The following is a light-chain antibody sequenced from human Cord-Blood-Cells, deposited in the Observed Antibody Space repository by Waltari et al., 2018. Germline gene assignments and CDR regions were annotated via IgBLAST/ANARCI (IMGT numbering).Light chain of an antibody. CDR2: EGS. Sequence: QSALTQPAPVSGSPGQSLTISCPGTSSDVGSYNLVSWYQQHPGKAPKLMIYEGSKRPSGVSNRFSGSKSGNTASLTISGLQAEDEADYYCCSYAGSSTVVFGGGTKLTVL. J-gene: IGLJ3*02. V-gene: IGLV2-23*01. CDR3: CSYAGSSTVV. CDR1: SSDVGSYNL.